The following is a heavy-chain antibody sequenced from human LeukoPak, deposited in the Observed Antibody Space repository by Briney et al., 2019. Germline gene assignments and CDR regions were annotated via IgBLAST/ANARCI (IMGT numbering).Heavy chain of an antibody. J-gene: IGHJ3*02. CDR1: GDSISSSNYY. V-gene: IGHV4-39*07. D-gene: IGHD1-26*01. CDR3: ARVLYSGSYYGIDAFDI. CDR2: IYTSGST. Sequence: SETLSLTCTVSGDSISSSNYYWGWIRQPPGKGLEWIGRIYTSGSTNYNPSLKSRVTMSVDTSKNQFSLKLSSVTAADTAVYYCARVLYSGSYYGIDAFDIWGQGTMVTVSS.